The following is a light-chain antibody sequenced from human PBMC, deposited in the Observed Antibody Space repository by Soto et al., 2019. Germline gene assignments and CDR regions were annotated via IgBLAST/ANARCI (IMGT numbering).Light chain of an antibody. V-gene: IGKV3-11*01. CDR1: QSVNRN. Sequence: EIVLTQFPATLSVSPGERATLSCRASQSVNRNLAWYQQKPGQPPRLLIDKSSNRASGIPTRFSGSGAETHFTLTISSLEPEDVGVYYCQQRGDWPFTFGPGTKVDIK. CDR2: KSS. CDR3: QQRGDWPFT. J-gene: IGKJ3*01.